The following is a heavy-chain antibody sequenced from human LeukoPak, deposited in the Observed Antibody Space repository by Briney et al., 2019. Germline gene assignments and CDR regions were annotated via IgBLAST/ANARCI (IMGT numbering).Heavy chain of an antibody. CDR2: FKNDGSSA. V-gene: IGHV3-74*01. CDR1: GFTSSDYW. D-gene: IGHD5-24*01. CDR3: ARLTRVGYNSYVY. Sequence: GGSLRLSCAVSGFTSSDYWMVWVRQAPGKGLVWVSRFKNDGSSATYADSVKGRFTTSRDEAKNTLYLQMNILRVEDTAVYYCARLTRVGYNSYVYWGQGTLVTVSS. J-gene: IGHJ1*01.